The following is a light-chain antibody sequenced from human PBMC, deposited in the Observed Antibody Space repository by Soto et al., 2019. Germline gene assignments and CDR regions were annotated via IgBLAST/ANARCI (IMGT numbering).Light chain of an antibody. CDR1: QDISSY. CDR2: DAS. V-gene: IGKV1-33*01. Sequence: DIQMTQSPSSLSASVGERVTITCQASQDISSYLNWFQQRPGKAPKLLIYDASNLETGVPSRFSGSGSGTDFTFTISSLQPEDIATYYCQQYYNRPITFGPGTKVDIK. J-gene: IGKJ3*01. CDR3: QQYYNRPIT.